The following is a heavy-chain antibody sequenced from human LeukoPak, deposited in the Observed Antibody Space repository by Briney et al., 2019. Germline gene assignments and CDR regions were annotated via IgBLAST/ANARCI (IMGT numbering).Heavy chain of an antibody. CDR1: GYSFTSYW. D-gene: IGHD3-16*01. Sequence: GSLKISCKGSGYSFTSYWISWVRQMPGKGLEWMGKIAPSDSYATYNPSFQGHVTISADNSINTAYLHWSSLKASDTAMYYCTWGTDTTKIDYWGQGTLITVSS. J-gene: IGHJ4*02. V-gene: IGHV5-10-1*01. CDR3: TWGTDTTKIDY. CDR2: IAPSDSYA.